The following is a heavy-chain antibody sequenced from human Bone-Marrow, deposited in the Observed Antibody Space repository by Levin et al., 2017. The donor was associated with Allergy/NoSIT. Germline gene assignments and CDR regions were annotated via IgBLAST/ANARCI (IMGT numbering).Heavy chain of an antibody. CDR2: ISSSSSYI. CDR1: GFTFSSYS. J-gene: IGHJ3*02. D-gene: IGHD5-18*01. Sequence: GESLKISCAASGFTFSSYSMNWVRQAPGKGLEWVSSISSSSSYIYYADSVKGRFTISRDNAKNSLYLQMNSLRAEDTAVYYCARVRGWIQLPKSDAFDIWGQGTMVTVSS. CDR3: ARVRGWIQLPKSDAFDI. V-gene: IGHV3-21*01.